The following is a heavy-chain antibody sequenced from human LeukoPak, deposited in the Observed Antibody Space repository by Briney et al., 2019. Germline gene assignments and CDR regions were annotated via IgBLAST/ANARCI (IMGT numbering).Heavy chain of an antibody. V-gene: IGHV1-69*05. CDR2: IIPIFGTA. CDR1: GGTFSSYA. D-gene: IGHD6-13*01. CDR3: ARSPLRGSWYLDY. J-gene: IGHJ4*02. Sequence: SVKVSCKASGGTFSSYAISWVRQAPGQGLEWMGRIIPIFGTANYAQKFQGRVTITTNESTSTAYMELSSLRSEDTAVYYCARSPLRGSWYLDYWGQGTLVTVSS.